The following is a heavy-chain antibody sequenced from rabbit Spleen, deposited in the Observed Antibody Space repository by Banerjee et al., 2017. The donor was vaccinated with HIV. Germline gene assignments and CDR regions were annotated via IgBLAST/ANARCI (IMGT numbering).Heavy chain of an antibody. Sequence: QEQLVESGGDLVQPGASLTLTCTASGFDLSSYYYMCWVRQAPGKGLEWIACIYAGSGSTYYASWAKGRFTISKTSSTTVTLQLTSLTAADTATYFCARGIIYDSPGYISRLDLWGQGTLVTVS. CDR1: GFDLSSYYY. D-gene: IGHD7-1*01. J-gene: IGHJ3*01. CDR2: IYAGSGST. CDR3: ARGIIYDSPGYISRLDL. V-gene: IGHV1S45*01.